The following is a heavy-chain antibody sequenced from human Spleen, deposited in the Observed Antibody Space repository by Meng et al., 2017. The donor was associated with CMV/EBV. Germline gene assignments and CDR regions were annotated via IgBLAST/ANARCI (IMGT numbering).Heavy chain of an antibody. V-gene: IGHV1-18*01. Sequence: ASVKVSCKASGYTFARYGISWVRQAPGHGLEWMGWISGYDDDTNYAQKFQGRVSVTTDSLTSTAYMELRSLRSDDTAMYYCARDSGSSWYAEPDYSFDYWGQGTLVTVSS. CDR2: ISGYDDDT. CDR3: ARDSGSSWYAEPDYSFDY. J-gene: IGHJ4*02. CDR1: GYTFARYG. D-gene: IGHD6-13*01.